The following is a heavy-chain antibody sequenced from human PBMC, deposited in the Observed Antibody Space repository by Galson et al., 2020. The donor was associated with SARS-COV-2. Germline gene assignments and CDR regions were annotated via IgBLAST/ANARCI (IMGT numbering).Heavy chain of an antibody. Sequence: ASVKVSCKASGYTFSTYAIHWVRQAPGQRLEWLGWINTGNGNPKYSQNFQNRVTMTRDTSATTVYLEVTNLKSEDTATYYCARRIRQAVVFDVWGQGTRVTVSS. CDR1: GYTFSTYA. D-gene: IGHD2-15*01. J-gene: IGHJ3*01. V-gene: IGHV1-3*04. CDR2: INTGNGNP. CDR3: ARRIRQAVVFDV.